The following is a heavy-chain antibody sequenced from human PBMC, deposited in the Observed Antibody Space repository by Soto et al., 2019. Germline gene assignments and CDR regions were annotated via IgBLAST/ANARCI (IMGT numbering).Heavy chain of an antibody. D-gene: IGHD2-2*01. J-gene: IGHJ4*02. V-gene: IGHV3-21*01. CDR3: ARDDYCSSTSCYPPPFDY. Sequence: GGALRLSCAASGFTFSIYSMNWVRHAPGKGLEWVSSISSSSSYIYYADSVKGRFTISRDNAKNSLYLQMNSLRAEDTAVYYCARDDYCSSTSCYPPPFDYWGQGTLVTVSS. CDR1: GFTFSIYS. CDR2: ISSSSSYI.